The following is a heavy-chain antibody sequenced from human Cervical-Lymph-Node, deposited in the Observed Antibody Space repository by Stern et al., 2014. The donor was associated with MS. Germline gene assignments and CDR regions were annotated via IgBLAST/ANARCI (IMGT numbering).Heavy chain of an antibody. CDR3: ARWTRNNWYFDL. V-gene: IGHV4-31*03. CDR1: GGSISSGGYY. D-gene: IGHD3/OR15-3a*01. J-gene: IGHJ2*01. CDR2: IYYSGST. Sequence: QVQLQESGPGLVKPSQTLSLTCTVSGGSISSGGYYWSWIRQHPGKGLEWIGYIYYSGSTYYNPSLKSRVTISVDTSKNQFSLKPSSVTAADTAVYYCARWTRNNWYFDLWGRGTLVTVSS.